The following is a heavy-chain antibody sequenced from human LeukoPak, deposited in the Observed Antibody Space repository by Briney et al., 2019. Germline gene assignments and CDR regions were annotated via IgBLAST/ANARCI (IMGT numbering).Heavy chain of an antibody. CDR1: GFTFSSYW. Sequence: GGSLRLSCAASGFTFSSYWMSWVRQAPGKGLEWVANIKQDGSEKYYVDSVKGRFTISRDNAKNSLYLQMNSLRAEDTAVYYCASSAWVAAIDYWGQGTLVTVSS. CDR2: IKQDGSEK. D-gene: IGHD2-15*01. CDR3: ASSAWVAAIDY. J-gene: IGHJ4*02. V-gene: IGHV3-7*01.